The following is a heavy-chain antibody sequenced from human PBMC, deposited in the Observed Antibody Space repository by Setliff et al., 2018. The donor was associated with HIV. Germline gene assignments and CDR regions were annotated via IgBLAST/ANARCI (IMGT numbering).Heavy chain of an antibody. V-gene: IGHV3-20*04. D-gene: IGHD6-6*01. Sequence: GGSLRLSCAASGFTFDDYGMSWVRQAPGKGLEWVSGINWNGGSTGYADSVKGRFTISRDNAKNSLYLQMNSLRAEDTALYYCARGGSSSSKYYFDYWGQGALVTVSS. CDR3: ARGGSSSSKYYFDY. CDR1: GFTFDDYG. J-gene: IGHJ4*02. CDR2: INWNGGST.